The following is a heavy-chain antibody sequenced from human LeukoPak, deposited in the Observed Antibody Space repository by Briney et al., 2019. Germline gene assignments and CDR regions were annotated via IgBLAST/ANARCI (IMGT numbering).Heavy chain of an antibody. D-gene: IGHD2-21*02. CDR3: ARVPGGGDFYFDY. Sequence: GGSLRLSCAASGFTVSSNYMSWVRQAPGKGLEWVSVIYSGGSTYYADSVKGRFTITRDNSKNTLYLQMNSLRAEDTAVYYCARVPGGGDFYFDYWGQGTLVTVSS. J-gene: IGHJ4*02. CDR2: IYSGGST. V-gene: IGHV3-53*01. CDR1: GFTVSSNY.